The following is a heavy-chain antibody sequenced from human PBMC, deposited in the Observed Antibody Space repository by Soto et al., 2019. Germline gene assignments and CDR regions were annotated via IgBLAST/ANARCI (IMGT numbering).Heavy chain of an antibody. CDR3: ARDRGYYDSSGYFDY. CDR2: ISSSDNII. Sequence: GGSLRLSCAASGFIFSDYYMSWIRQAPGKGLEWISYISSSDNIIYYADSVKGRFTISRDNAKNSLYLQMNSLRAEDTAVYYCARDRGYYDSSGYFDYWGQGTLVTVSS. V-gene: IGHV3-11*01. CDR1: GFIFSDYY. D-gene: IGHD3-22*01. J-gene: IGHJ4*02.